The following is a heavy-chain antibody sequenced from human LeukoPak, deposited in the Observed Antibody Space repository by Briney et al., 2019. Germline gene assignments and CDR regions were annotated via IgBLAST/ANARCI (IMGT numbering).Heavy chain of an antibody. V-gene: IGHV3-9*01. CDR1: GFTFSSFT. CDR2: ISWNSGSI. J-gene: IGHJ5*02. CDR3: AKDIGEGWDTPFNWFDP. Sequence: GGSLRLSCAASGFTFSSFTMNWVRQAPGKGLEWVSGISWNSGSIGYADSVKGRFTISRDNAKNSLYLQMNSLRAEDTALNYCAKDIGEGWDTPFNWFDPWGQGTLVTVSS. D-gene: IGHD5-18*01.